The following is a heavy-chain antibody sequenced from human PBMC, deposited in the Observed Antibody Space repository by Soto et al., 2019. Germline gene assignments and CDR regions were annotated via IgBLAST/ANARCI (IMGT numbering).Heavy chain of an antibody. V-gene: IGHV1-69*02. J-gene: IGHJ4*02. CDR2: IIPILGIA. CDR3: ARFANGDTAMVVGY. Sequence: SGKVSRKASGSTFHGYTLSWVGTAPGQGLEWMGRIIPILGIANYAQKFQGRVTITADKSTSTAYMELSSLRSEDTAVYYCARFANGDTAMVVGYWGQGTLVTVSS. D-gene: IGHD5-18*01. CDR1: GSTFHGYT.